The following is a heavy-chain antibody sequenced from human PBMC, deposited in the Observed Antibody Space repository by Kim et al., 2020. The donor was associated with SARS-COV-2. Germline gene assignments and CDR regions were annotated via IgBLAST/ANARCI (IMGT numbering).Heavy chain of an antibody. V-gene: IGHV3-53*01. CDR1: GFTVSSNY. J-gene: IGHJ6*02. Sequence: GGSLRLSCAASGFTVSSNYMSWVRQAPGKGLEWVSVIYSGGSPYYADSVKGRFTISRDNSKNTLYLQMNSLRAEDTAVYYCARDRGCSGGSCYSVGYYYYGMDVWGQGTTVTVSS. CDR2: IYSGGSP. D-gene: IGHD2-15*01. CDR3: ARDRGCSGGSCYSVGYYYYGMDV.